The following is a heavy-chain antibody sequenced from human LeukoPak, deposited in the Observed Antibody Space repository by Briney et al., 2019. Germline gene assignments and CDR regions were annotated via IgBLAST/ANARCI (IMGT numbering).Heavy chain of an antibody. V-gene: IGHV5-51*01. CDR1: GYSFTTYW. CDR2: IYPGDSDT. J-gene: IGHJ4*02. Sequence: NRGESLKISCKGSGYSFTTYWIGWVRQMPGKGLEWMGIIYPGDSDTRYSPSFQGQVTISADRSISTAYLQWSSLKASDTAMYYCARALYGSGSYFDYWGQGTLVTVSS. D-gene: IGHD3-10*01. CDR3: ARALYGSGSYFDY.